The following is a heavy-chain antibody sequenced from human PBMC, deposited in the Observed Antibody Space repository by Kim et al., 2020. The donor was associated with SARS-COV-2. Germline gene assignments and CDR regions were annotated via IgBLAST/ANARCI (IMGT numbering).Heavy chain of an antibody. V-gene: IGHV3-7*01. Sequence: GGSLRLSCAASGFTFTSDWMSWVRQAPGKGLEWVAKIKADGSERYYVDSVEGRFTISRDNAKNSLYLQMNSLRAEDTGVYYCARDRIYSLDYWGQGTLVTVSS. CDR3: ARDRIYSLDY. CDR2: IKADGSER. CDR1: GFTFTSDW. J-gene: IGHJ4*02. D-gene: IGHD2-15*01.